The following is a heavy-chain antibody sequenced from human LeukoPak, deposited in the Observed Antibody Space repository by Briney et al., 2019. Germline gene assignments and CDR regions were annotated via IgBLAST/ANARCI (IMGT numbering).Heavy chain of an antibody. D-gene: IGHD3-22*01. J-gene: IGHJ4*02. CDR2: INPNSGGT. CDR1: GYTFTGYY. V-gene: IGHV1-2*02. CDR3: ARGAYDSSGLLDY. Sequence: ASVKVSCKASGYTFTGYYMHWVRQAPGQGLEWMGWINPNSGGTNYAQKFQGRVTMTRDTSISTAYMELSRLRSDDTAVYYCARGAYDSSGLLDYWGQGTLVTVSS.